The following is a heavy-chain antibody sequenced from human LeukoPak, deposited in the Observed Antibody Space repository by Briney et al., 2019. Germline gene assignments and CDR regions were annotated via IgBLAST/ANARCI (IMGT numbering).Heavy chain of an antibody. D-gene: IGHD3-22*01. CDR1: GFTFTSYD. V-gene: IGHV1-8*03. CDR2: MNPNSGNT. J-gene: IGHJ3*02. CDR3: ARGLVTMISPGAFDI. Sequence: GASVKVSCKASGFTFTSYDINWVRQSTGQGLEWMGWMNPNSGNTGYAQKFQGRVTITRNTSISTAYMELSSLRSEDTAVYYCARGLVTMISPGAFDIWGQGTMVTVSS.